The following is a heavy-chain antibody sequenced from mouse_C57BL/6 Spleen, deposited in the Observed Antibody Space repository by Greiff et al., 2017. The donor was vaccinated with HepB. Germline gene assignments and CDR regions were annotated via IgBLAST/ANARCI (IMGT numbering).Heavy chain of an antibody. D-gene: IGHD4-1*01. CDR1: GYTFTDYE. J-gene: IGHJ2*01. CDR2: IDPETGGT. Sequence: VQLQQSGAELVRPGASVTLSCKASGYTFTDYEMHWVKQTPVHGLEWIGAIDPETGGTAYNQKFKGKAILTADKSSSTAYMELRSLTSEDSAVYYCTSRNWPFDYWGQGTTLTVSS. V-gene: IGHV1-15*01. CDR3: TSRNWPFDY.